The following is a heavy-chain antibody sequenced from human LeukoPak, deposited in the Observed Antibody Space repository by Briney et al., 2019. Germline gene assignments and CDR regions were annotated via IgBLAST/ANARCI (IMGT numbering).Heavy chain of an antibody. CDR2: ISPSGGST. D-gene: IGHD5-12*01. Sequence: ASVKVSCKASGYTFTSYYMHWVRQAPGQGLEWMGIISPSGGSTSYAQKFQGRVTMTRDTSTSTVYMELSSLRSEDTAVYYCARDYSGYDYDYWGQGTLVTVSS. CDR1: GYTFTSYY. V-gene: IGHV1-46*01. J-gene: IGHJ4*02. CDR3: ARDYSGYDYDY.